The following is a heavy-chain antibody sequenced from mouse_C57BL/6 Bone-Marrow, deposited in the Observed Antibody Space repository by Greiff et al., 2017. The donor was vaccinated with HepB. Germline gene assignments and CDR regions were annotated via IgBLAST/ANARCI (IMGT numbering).Heavy chain of an antibody. Sequence: DVKLVESGGGLVKPGGSLKLSCAASGFTFSSYAMSWVRQTPEKRLEWVATISDGSSYTYYPDNVQGRFTISRDNAKNNLYLQMSHLTSEDTAMYYCAITSFIATVEFAYWGQGTLVTVSA. CDR1: GFTFSSYA. J-gene: IGHJ3*01. CDR2: ISDGSSYT. V-gene: IGHV5-4*03. D-gene: IGHD1-1*01. CDR3: AITSFIATVEFAY.